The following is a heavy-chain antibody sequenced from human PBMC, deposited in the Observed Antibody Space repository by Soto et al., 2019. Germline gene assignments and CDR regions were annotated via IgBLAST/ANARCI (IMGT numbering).Heavy chain of an antibody. V-gene: IGHV4-34*01. CDR1: GGSFSGYY. Sequence: SETLSLTCAAYGGSFSGYYWSWIRQPPGKGLEWIGEINHSGSTNYNPSLKSRVTISVDTSKNQFSLKLSSVTAADTAVYYCARGSLVGVAAAFAFDIWGQGTMVTVSS. D-gene: IGHD6-13*01. J-gene: IGHJ3*02. CDR3: ARGSLVGVAAAFAFDI. CDR2: INHSGST.